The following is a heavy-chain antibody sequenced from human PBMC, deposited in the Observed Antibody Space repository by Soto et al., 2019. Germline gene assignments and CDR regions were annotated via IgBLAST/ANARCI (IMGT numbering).Heavy chain of an antibody. J-gene: IGHJ4*02. CDR3: ASGYYFGDY. CDR1: GFTFSSYG. V-gene: IGHV3-30*03. CDR2: ISCDGSKK. Sequence: QVHLVESGGGVVQPGRSLRLSCAASGFTFSSYGMHWIRQTPGKGLEWVAVISCDGSKKYYADSVKGRFTISRDNSKNKLYLHMNSLRAEDTAVYYCASGYYFGDYWGQGPLVTVSS. D-gene: IGHD5-18*01.